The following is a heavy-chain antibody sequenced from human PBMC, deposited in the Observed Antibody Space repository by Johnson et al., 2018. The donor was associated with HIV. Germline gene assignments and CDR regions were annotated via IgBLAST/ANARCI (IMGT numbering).Heavy chain of an antibody. D-gene: IGHD4-23*01. V-gene: IGHV3-13*01. J-gene: IGHJ3*02. CDR3: ARGDYGGNLDAFDI. Sequence: VQLVESGGGLIQPGGSLRLSCSASGFSVSSNYMSWVRQAPGKGLEWVSAIGTAGDTYYPGSVKGRFTISRENAKNSLYLQMNSLRAGDTAVYYCARGDYGGNLDAFDIWGQGTMVTVCS. CDR2: IGTAGDT. CDR1: GFSVSSNY.